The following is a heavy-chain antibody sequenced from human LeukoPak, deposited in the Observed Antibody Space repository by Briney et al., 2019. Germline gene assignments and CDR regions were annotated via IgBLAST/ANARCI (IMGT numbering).Heavy chain of an antibody. CDR1: GGSISSYY. D-gene: IGHD1-26*01. V-gene: IGHV4-59*01. CDR2: IYYDGSF. Sequence: SSETLSLTCTVSGGSISSYYWSWIRQPPGKGLEWIGYIYYDGSFNYNPSLKSRVTISVDTSRNQVSLKVTSVTAADTAVYYCARAAIEGATTDLDYWGQGTLLTVSS. J-gene: IGHJ4*02. CDR3: ARAAIEGATTDLDY.